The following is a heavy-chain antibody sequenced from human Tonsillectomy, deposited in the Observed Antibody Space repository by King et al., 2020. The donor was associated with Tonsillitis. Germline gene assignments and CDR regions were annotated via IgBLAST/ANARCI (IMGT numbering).Heavy chain of an antibody. Sequence: QLQESGPGLVKPSETLSLTCTVSGGSISSNSYYWGWIRQPPGKGLEWIGSIYYSGSTYYNPSLKSRVTISVDTSKNQFSLKLSSVTAADTAVYYCARHRSSVVRGVIDYWGQGTLVTVSS. CDR2: IYYSGST. CDR1: GGSISSNSYY. J-gene: IGHJ4*02. V-gene: IGHV4-39*01. CDR3: ARHRSSVVRGVIDY. D-gene: IGHD3-10*01.